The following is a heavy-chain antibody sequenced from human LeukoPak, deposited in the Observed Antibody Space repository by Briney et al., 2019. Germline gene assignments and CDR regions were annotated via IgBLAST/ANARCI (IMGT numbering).Heavy chain of an antibody. D-gene: IGHD3-22*01. V-gene: IGHV3-23*01. CDR2: ISGSGNSA. J-gene: IGHJ4*02. CDR3: ARSYYHDSSGRFDS. Sequence: GGSLRLSCAASGFTYTSYGMAWVRQAPGKGLAWVPTISGSGNSAYYGDSVQGRFTISRDNSRNTVYLQMSSLRAEDTAVYYCARSYYHDSSGRFDSWGQGTLVTVSS. CDR1: GFTYTSYG.